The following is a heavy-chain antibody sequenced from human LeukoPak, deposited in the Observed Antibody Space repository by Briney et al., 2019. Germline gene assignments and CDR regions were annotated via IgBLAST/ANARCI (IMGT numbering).Heavy chain of an antibody. Sequence: GGSLRLSCVGSGVIVRSNYMTWVRQAPGKGLEWVSILYHGGSTYYADSVKGRFTISRDNSKNTLYLQMNSLRAEDTAVYYCAKDLERWLQGLDYWGQGTLVTVSS. J-gene: IGHJ4*02. CDR3: AKDLERWLQGLDY. CDR2: LYHGGST. D-gene: IGHD5-24*01. V-gene: IGHV3-66*02. CDR1: GVIVRSNY.